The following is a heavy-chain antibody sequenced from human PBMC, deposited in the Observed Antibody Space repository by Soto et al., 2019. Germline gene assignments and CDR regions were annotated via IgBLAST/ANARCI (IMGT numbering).Heavy chain of an antibody. J-gene: IGHJ4*02. CDR3: ARGPKLCEVGSHYDY. D-gene: IGHD3-10*01. V-gene: IGHV3-33*01. CDR2: VWYDGSNE. Sequence: QVQLVESGGGVVKPGRSLRLSCSASGFTFSIHGMHWVRQAPGKGLEWVSLVWYDGSNENYADSVKGRFTISRDNSKNTRYLEMNSLTAEETAVYYCARGPKLCEVGSHYDYWGPGTLVNVSS. CDR1: GFTFSIHG.